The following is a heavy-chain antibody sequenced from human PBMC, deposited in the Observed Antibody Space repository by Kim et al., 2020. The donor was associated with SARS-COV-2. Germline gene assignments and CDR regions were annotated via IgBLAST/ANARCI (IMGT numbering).Heavy chain of an antibody. V-gene: IGHV1-69*01. J-gene: IGHJ4*02. D-gene: IGHD3-22*01. Sequence: QKFQGRVTITADESTSTAYMELSSLRSEDTAVYYCARDRHYDSSGYQAGYWGQGTLVTVSS. CDR3: ARDRHYDSSGYQAGY.